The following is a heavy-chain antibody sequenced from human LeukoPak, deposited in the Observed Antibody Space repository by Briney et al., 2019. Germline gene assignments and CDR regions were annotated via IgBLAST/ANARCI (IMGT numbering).Heavy chain of an antibody. D-gene: IGHD1-14*01. J-gene: IGHJ4*02. CDR3: ARKTGLDSYCDY. CDR1: GGSISSANW. Sequence: PSGTLSLTCVVSGGSISSANWWSWVRQPPGKRLEWIGEMYHSGSTNCNPSLKSRVTISVDKSKNQFSLKLNSVTAADTAVYYCARKTGLDSYCDYWGQGTLVTVSS. V-gene: IGHV4-4*02. CDR2: MYHSGST.